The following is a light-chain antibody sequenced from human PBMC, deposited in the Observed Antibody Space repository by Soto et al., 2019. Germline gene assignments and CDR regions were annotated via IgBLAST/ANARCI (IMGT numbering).Light chain of an antibody. Sequence: EIVLTQSPGTLSLSPGERATLSCRASQSVSSNYLGWYQKKPGQPPRLLIYGGSSRATGIPDRFSGGGSGTDFTLTIIRLEPEDFAEYYCLLDYAYFWAFGQGTKVEIK. CDR2: GGS. CDR1: QSVSSNY. V-gene: IGKV3-20*01. J-gene: IGKJ1*01. CDR3: LLDYAYFWA.